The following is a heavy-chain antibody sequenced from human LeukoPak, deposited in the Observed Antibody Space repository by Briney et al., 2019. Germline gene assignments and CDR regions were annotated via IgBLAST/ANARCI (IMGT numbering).Heavy chain of an antibody. D-gene: IGHD2-15*01. Sequence: PSETLSFTCTVSGGSITGYYWSWIRQPPGKGLEWIGYIYYSGSTNYNPSLKSRVTISVDTSKNQFSLKLSSVTAADTAVYYCARGGRSDNWFDPWGQGTLVTVSS. J-gene: IGHJ5*02. CDR2: IYYSGST. CDR3: ARGGRSDNWFDP. CDR1: GGSITGYY. V-gene: IGHV4-59*01.